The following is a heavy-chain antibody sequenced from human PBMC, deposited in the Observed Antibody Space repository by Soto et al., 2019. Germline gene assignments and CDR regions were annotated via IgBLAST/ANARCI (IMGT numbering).Heavy chain of an antibody. V-gene: IGHV1-2*02. CDR1: GYTFTGYY. Sequence: GASVKVSCKASGYTFTGYYMHWVRQAPGQGLEWMGWINPNSGGTNYAQKFQGRVTMTRDTSISTAYMELSRLRSDDTAVYYCARGYYDYVWGSYHDMWYFDYWGQGTLVTVSS. CDR2: INPNSGGT. CDR3: ARGYYDYVWGSYHDMWYFDY. J-gene: IGHJ4*02. D-gene: IGHD3-16*02.